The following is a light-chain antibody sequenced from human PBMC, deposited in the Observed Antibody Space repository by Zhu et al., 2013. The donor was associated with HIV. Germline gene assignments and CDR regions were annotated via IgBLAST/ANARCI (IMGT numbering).Light chain of an antibody. V-gene: IGLV1-40*01. CDR2: RNN. Sequence: QSVLTQPPSVSGAPGQRVTISCTGSSSNIGAGYDVHWYQQLPGTAPKLLIYRNNNRPSGVPDRFSASKSGTSASLAISELQSEDEADYYCGSWDDTLEGLVFGGGTRLTVL. CDR1: SSNIGAGYD. CDR3: GSWDDTLEGLV. J-gene: IGLJ2*01.